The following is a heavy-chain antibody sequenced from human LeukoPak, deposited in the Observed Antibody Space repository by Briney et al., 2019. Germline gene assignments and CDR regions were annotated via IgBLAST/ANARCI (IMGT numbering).Heavy chain of an antibody. J-gene: IGHJ4*02. CDR3: AKDRETTASGTFDS. CDR2: ISDDGRHK. V-gene: IGHV3-30*18. D-gene: IGHD6-13*01. CDR1: GFTFNNYG. Sequence: GGSLRLSCAASGFTFNNYGIHYVRQAPGKGREWVAVISDDGRHKNYADSVKGRFTISRDNSNNTLYLQMNSLRVEDTGVYYCAKDRETTASGTFDSWGQGTLVTVSS.